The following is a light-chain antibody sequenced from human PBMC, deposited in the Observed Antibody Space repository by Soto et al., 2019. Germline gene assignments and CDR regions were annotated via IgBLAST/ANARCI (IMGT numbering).Light chain of an antibody. CDR3: QSYDSSLSGSV. CDR2: ANS. Sequence: QAVVTQPPSVSGAPGQRVTISCTGSSSNIGAGYDVPWYQQLPGTAPKLLIYANSNRPSGVPDRFSGSKSGTSASLAITGLQAEDDADYYCQSYDSSLSGSVFGGGTQLTVL. CDR1: SSNIGAGYD. J-gene: IGLJ7*01. V-gene: IGLV1-40*01.